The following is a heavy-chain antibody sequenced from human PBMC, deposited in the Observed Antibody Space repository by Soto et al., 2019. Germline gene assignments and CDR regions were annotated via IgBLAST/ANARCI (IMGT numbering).Heavy chain of an antibody. J-gene: IGHJ4*02. CDR2: IYYSGST. Sequence: SETLSLTCTVSGGSISSYYWSWIRQPPGKGLEWIGYIYYSGSTNYNPSLKSRVTISVDTSKNQFSLKLSSVTAADTAVYYCATSRGGYSGYPQIDYWGQGTLVTVSS. D-gene: IGHD5-12*01. CDR1: GGSISSYY. V-gene: IGHV4-59*01. CDR3: ATSRGGYSGYPQIDY.